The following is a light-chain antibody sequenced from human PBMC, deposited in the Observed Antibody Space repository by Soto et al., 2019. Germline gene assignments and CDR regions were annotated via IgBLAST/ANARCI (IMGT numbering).Light chain of an antibody. CDR1: QSVSSN. CDR2: SAS. J-gene: IGKJ1*01. CDR3: QQYNIWPQT. Sequence: EIVMTQSPVTLSVSPGERVTLSCRASQSVSSNLAWYQQKPGQAPSLLIYSASTRATGIPARFSGSGSGTEFTLTISSLQSEDFALYYCQQYNIWPQTFGQGTKVDIK. V-gene: IGKV3-15*01.